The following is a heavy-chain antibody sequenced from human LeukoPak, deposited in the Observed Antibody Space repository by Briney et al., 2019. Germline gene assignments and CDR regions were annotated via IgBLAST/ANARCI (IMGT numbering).Heavy chain of an antibody. V-gene: IGHV3-23*01. D-gene: IGHD3-16*01. CDR1: GFTFSNHW. Sequence: PGGSLRLSCAASGFTFSNHWMHWVRQAPGKGLEWVSAISGSGGSTYYADSVKGRFTISRDNSKNTLYLQMNSLRAEDTAVYYCAKVRGRTNYYFDYWGQGTLVTVSS. CDR2: ISGSGGST. CDR3: AKVRGRTNYYFDY. J-gene: IGHJ4*02.